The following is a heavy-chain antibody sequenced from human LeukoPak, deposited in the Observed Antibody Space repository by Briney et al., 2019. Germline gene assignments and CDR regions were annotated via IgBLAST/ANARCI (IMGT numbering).Heavy chain of an antibody. CDR3: ARKGYCSGGSCYSTYFDY. V-gene: IGHV3-74*01. J-gene: IGHJ4*02. CDR2: INSDGSST. D-gene: IGHD2-15*01. CDR1: GFTFSSYW. Sequence: PGGSLRLSCAASGFTFSSYWMHWGRQAPGKGLVWVSRINSDGSSTSYADSVKGRFTISRDNAKNTLYLQMNSLRAEDTAVYYCARKGYCSGGSCYSTYFDYWAREPWSPSPQ.